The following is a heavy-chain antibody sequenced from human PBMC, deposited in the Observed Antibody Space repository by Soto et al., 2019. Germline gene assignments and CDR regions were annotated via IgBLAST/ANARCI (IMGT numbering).Heavy chain of an antibody. D-gene: IGHD3-22*01. Sequence: EVQLVESGGGLVQPGGSLRLSCAASGFTFSSYSMNWVRQAPGKGLEWVSYISSSSSTIYYADSVKGRFTISRDNAKKSLYLQMNSLRAEDTAVYYCARVASGYYPHDDYYYMYVWGKGNTVTGSS. CDR2: ISSSSSTI. J-gene: IGHJ6*03. V-gene: IGHV3-48*01. CDR1: GFTFSSYS. CDR3: ARVASGYYPHDDYYYMYV.